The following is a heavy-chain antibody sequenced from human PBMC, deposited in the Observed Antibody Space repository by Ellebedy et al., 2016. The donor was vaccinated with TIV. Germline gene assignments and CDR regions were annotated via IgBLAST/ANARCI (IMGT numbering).Heavy chain of an antibody. D-gene: IGHD1/OR15-1a*01. CDR1: GFTFTTSA. Sequence: ASVKVSCKASGFTFTTSAIQWVRQARGQRLEWIGWIVVGSGNINYAQKLQERVTITRDMSTTTAYMELSSLRSEDTAVYYCAAGAGPNNNGYAFDIWGQGTMVTVSS. CDR2: IVVGSGNI. CDR3: AAGAGPNNNGYAFDI. V-gene: IGHV1-58*02. J-gene: IGHJ3*02.